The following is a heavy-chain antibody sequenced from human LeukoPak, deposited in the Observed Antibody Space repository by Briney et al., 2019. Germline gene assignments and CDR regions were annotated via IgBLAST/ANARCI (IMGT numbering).Heavy chain of an antibody. CDR1: GYTFTGYY. Sequence: ASVKVSFMASGYTFTGYYMHWVRQAPGQGLEWMGWINPNSGGTNYAQKFQGRVTMTRDTSISTAYMELSRLRSDDTAVYYCARDRTTMVRGVIITFWFDPGGQGTLVTVSS. CDR3: ARDRTTMVRGVIITFWFDP. CDR2: INPNSGGT. J-gene: IGHJ5*02. V-gene: IGHV1-2*02. D-gene: IGHD3-10*01.